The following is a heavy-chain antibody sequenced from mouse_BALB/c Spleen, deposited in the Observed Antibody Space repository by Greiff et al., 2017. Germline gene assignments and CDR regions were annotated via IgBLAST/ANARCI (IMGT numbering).Heavy chain of an antibody. CDR1: GYSITSDYA. CDR2: ISYSGST. Sequence: DVKLQESGPGLVKPSQSLSLTCTVTGYSITSDYAWNWIRQFPGNKLEWMGYISYSGSTSYNPSLKSRISITRDTSKNQFFLQLNSVTTEDTATYYCARKPYLGRYAMDYWGQGTSVTVSS. CDR3: ARKPYLGRYAMDY. J-gene: IGHJ4*01. D-gene: IGHD4-1*01. V-gene: IGHV3-2*02.